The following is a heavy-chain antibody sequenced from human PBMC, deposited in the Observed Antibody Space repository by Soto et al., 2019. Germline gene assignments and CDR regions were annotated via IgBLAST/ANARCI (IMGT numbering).Heavy chain of an antibody. Sequence: PGGSLRLSCAASEFTFSTYAMSWVSQAPGKGLEWVSAISGSGGSTYYADSVKGRFTISRDNSENTLYLQMNSLRAEDTAVYYCARTCSGGTCSFDYWGQGTLVTVSS. V-gene: IGHV3-23*01. CDR3: ARTCSGGTCSFDY. CDR1: EFTFSTYA. J-gene: IGHJ4*02. D-gene: IGHD2-15*01. CDR2: ISGSGGST.